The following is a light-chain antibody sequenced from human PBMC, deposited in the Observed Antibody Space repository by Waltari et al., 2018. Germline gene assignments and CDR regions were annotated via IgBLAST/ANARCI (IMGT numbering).Light chain of an antibody. CDR2: DAS. V-gene: IGKV3-11*01. J-gene: IGKJ2*01. CDR3: QQRSSWTPHT. CDR1: QSVGTH. Sequence: EIVLTQSPATLSLFPGETATLSCRASQSVGTHLAWYQQKPGQAPRLLIYDASNRATGIPDRFRGSGSGTDFTLTISSLETEDFAIYYCQQRSSWTPHTFGQGARLEIK.